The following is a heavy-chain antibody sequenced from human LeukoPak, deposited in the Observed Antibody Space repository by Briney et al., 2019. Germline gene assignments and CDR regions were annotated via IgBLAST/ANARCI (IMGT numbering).Heavy chain of an antibody. CDR1: GGSISSSNW. D-gene: IGHD3/OR15-3a*01. CDR2: INHSGST. CDR3: AGARGLYYYYYMDV. Sequence: SGTLSLTCAVSGGSISSSNWWSWVRQPPGKGLEWIGEINHSGSTNYNPSLKSRVTISVDTSKNQFSLKLSSVTAADTAVYYCAGARGLYYYYYMDVWGKGTTVTVSS. J-gene: IGHJ6*03. V-gene: IGHV4-4*02.